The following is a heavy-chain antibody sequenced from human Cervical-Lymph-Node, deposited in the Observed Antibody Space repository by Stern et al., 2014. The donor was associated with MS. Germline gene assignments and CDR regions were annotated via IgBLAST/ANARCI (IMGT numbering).Heavy chain of an antibody. CDR3: AREGGNTAEYFQH. Sequence: QVQLVESGGGVVQPGRSLRLSCAASGFTFSSSGVHWVRQAPGKGLEWPAVIWYDGSNRYYADSVKGRFTISRDSSKNTLYLQMNSLRAEDTAVYYCAREGGNTAEYFQHWGQGTLVPVSS. CDR1: GFTFSSSG. J-gene: IGHJ1*01. D-gene: IGHD4-23*01. CDR2: IWYDGSNR. V-gene: IGHV3-33*01.